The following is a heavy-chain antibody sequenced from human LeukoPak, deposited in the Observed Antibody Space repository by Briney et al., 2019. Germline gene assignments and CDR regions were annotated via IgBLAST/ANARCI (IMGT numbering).Heavy chain of an antibody. CDR2: IYYSGST. Sequence: SETLSLTCAVYGGSFSGYYWSWIRQPPGKGLEWIGYIYYSGSTNYNPSLKSRATISVDTPKNQFSLKLSSVTAADTAVYYCARDPGRSGSYYLPVYFQHWGQGTLVTVSS. CDR1: GGSFSGYY. J-gene: IGHJ1*01. CDR3: ARDPGRSGSYYLPVYFQH. D-gene: IGHD1-26*01. V-gene: IGHV4-59*01.